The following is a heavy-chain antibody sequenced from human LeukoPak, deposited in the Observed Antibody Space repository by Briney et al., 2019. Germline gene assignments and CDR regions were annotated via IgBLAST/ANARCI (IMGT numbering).Heavy chain of an antibody. CDR1: GFTFSSYG. J-gene: IGHJ4*02. Sequence: GRSLRHSCAASGFTFSSYGMHWVRQAPGKGLEWVAVIWYDGSNKYYADSVKGRFTISRDNSQNTLYLQMNSLRVEDTAGYYCAKDTGLVGATRYYFDYWGQGTLVTVSS. CDR2: IWYDGSNK. CDR3: AKDTGLVGATRYYFDY. D-gene: IGHD1-26*01. V-gene: IGHV3-33*06.